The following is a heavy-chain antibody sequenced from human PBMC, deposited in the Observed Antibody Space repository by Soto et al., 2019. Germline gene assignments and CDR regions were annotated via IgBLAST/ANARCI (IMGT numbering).Heavy chain of an antibody. J-gene: IGHJ4*02. D-gene: IGHD4-4*01. CDR3: AKDLYSNYDY. Sequence: PGGLLRLSWAASGVTFTGYSLNAVRQAPGKGLEWVSSISGTSSCRYYGDSVKGRFTISRENSKNTLYLQMNSLKAEDTAVYYWAKDLYSNYDYWGQGTLVTVSS. CDR1: GVTFTGYS. V-gene: IGHV3-21*01. CDR2: ISGTSSCR.